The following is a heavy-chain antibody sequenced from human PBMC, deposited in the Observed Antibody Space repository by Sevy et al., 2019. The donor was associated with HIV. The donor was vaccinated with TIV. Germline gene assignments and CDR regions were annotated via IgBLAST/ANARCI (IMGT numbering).Heavy chain of an antibody. D-gene: IGHD2-15*01. CDR1: GYTFTGYY. Sequence: ASVKVSCKASGYTFTGYYMHWVRQAPGQGLEWMGWINPNSGGTNYAQKFQGRVTMTRDTSISTAYMELSRLRSDDTAVYYCARAYCSGGSYYSVRFDPWGQGTLVTVSS. J-gene: IGHJ5*02. V-gene: IGHV1-2*02. CDR2: INPNSGGT. CDR3: ARAYCSGGSYYSVRFDP.